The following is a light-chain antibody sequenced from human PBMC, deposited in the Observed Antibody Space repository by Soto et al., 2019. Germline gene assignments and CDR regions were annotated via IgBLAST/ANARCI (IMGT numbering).Light chain of an antibody. Sequence: DIQMTQSPSTLSASVGDRVTITCRSSQSISGWLAWYRQKPGEAPKLLIYKASSLQSAVPSRFSGSGSGTEFTLTIRSLQPDDFATYYCQQYNSYPYTLGQGTKVDIK. CDR1: QSISGW. CDR2: KAS. CDR3: QQYNSYPYT. J-gene: IGKJ2*01. V-gene: IGKV1-5*03.